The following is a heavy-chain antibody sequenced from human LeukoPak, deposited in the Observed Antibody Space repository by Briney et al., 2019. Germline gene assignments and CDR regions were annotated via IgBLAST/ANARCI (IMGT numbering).Heavy chain of an antibody. Sequence: ASVKVSCKASGYTFTSYHIHWVRQAPGQGLEWMGIINTNYGSTSYAQKFLGRVSLTRDTSTSTAYMELSRLRSDDTAVYYCARDQYYGSGRSRGYFDYWGQGTLVTVSS. CDR3: ARDQYYGSGRSRGYFDY. D-gene: IGHD3-10*01. CDR2: INTNYGST. J-gene: IGHJ4*02. CDR1: GYTFTSYH. V-gene: IGHV1-46*01.